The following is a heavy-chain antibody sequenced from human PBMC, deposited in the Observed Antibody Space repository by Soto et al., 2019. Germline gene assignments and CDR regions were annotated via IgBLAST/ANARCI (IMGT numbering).Heavy chain of an antibody. D-gene: IGHD2-21*02. Sequence: GSLRLSCAASGFTFSSYWMHWVRQAPGKGLVWVSRINPDGSTTSYADSVKGRFTISRDSAKDTLYLQMNSLRAEDTAMYYCASKPAYCGGDCPFDYWGQGTLVTVSS. CDR1: GFTFSSYW. CDR2: INPDGSTT. V-gene: IGHV3-74*01. J-gene: IGHJ4*02. CDR3: ASKPAYCGGDCPFDY.